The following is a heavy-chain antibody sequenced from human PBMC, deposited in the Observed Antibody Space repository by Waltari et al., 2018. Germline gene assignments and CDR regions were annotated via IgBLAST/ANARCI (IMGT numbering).Heavy chain of an antibody. CDR3: AREGIAARTKVFDY. J-gene: IGHJ4*02. D-gene: IGHD6-6*01. V-gene: IGHV4-34*01. CDR1: GGSFSGYY. CDR2: INHSGST. Sequence: QVQLQQWGAGLLKPSETLSLTCEVYGGSFSGYYWSWIRQPPGKGLEWIGEINHSGSTKCDPALKWRVTISVDTSKNQCSLKLSSVTAADTAVYYCAREGIAARTKVFDYWGQGTLVTVSS.